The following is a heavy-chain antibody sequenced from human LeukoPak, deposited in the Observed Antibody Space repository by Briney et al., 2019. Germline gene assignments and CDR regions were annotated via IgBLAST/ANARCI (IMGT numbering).Heavy chain of an antibody. CDR1: GYTFTSYA. Sequence: GASVKVSCKASGYTFTSYAMHWVRQAPGQRLEWMGWINAGNGNTKYSQKFQGRVTITRDTSASTAYMELSSLRSEDTAVYYCVREARYCSSTSCYNWFDPWGQGTLVTVSS. J-gene: IGHJ5*02. CDR3: VREARYCSSTSCYNWFDP. CDR2: INAGNGNT. V-gene: IGHV1-3*01. D-gene: IGHD2-2*01.